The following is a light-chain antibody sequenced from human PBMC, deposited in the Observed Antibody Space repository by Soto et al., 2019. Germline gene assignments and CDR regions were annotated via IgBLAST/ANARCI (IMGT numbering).Light chain of an antibody. V-gene: IGKV1-5*03. J-gene: IGKJ3*01. CDR1: QSISSW. Sequence: DIQMTQSPSTLSASVGDRVTITCRASQSISSWLAGYQQKPGKAPKLLIYKASSLESGAPSRFSGSGSGTEFTLTISSLQPDDLATYYCQQYNSSPFTFGPGTKVDIK. CDR3: QQYNSSPFT. CDR2: KAS.